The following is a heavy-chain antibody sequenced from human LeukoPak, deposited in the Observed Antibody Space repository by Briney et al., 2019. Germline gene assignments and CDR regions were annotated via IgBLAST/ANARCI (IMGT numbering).Heavy chain of an antibody. CDR3: AKDPEDYYGSGSSHVFDY. V-gene: IGHV3-30*02. CDR2: IRYDGSNK. J-gene: IGHJ4*02. Sequence: GGSLRLSCAASGFTFSSYGMHWVRQDPGKGLEWVAFIRYDGSNKYYADSVKGRFTISRDNSKNTLYLQMNSLRAEDTAVYYCAKDPEDYYGSGSSHVFDYWGQGTLVTVSS. CDR1: GFTFSSYG. D-gene: IGHD3-10*01.